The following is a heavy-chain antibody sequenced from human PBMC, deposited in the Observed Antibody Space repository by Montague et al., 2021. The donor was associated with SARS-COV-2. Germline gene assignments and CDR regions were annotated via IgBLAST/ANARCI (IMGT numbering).Heavy chain of an antibody. J-gene: IGHJ4*02. Sequence: VKPTQTLTLTCTFSGFPLSTSGMCVSWIRQPPGKALEWLALIDWDDDKYYSTSLKTRLTISKDTSKNQVVLTMTNMDPVDTATYYCARSHYDILTGYYTVFDYWGQGTLVTVSS. CDR1: GFPLSTSGMC. CDR3: ARSHYDILTGYYTVFDY. D-gene: IGHD3-9*01. CDR2: IDWDDDK. V-gene: IGHV2-70*01.